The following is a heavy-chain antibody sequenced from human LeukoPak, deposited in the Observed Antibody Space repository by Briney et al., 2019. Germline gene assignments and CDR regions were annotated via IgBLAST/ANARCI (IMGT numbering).Heavy chain of an antibody. D-gene: IGHD2-21*02. J-gene: IGHJ4*02. CDR3: ARLLGVVVTARYSDY. V-gene: IGHV3-48*01. CDR2: IGSSSRTI. Sequence: PGGSLRLSCAASGFTFSIYSMNWVRRAPGKGLEWVSHIGSSSRTIYYADSVKGRFTISRDNAKNSLYLQMDSLRAEDTAVYYCARLLGVVVTARYSDYWGQGTLVTVSS. CDR1: GFTFSIYS.